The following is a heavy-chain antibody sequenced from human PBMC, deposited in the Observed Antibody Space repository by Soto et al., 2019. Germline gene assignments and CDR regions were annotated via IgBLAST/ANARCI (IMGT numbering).Heavy chain of an antibody. J-gene: IGHJ4*02. D-gene: IGHD2-15*01. Sequence: GGSLRLSCEASGFSFSDYEMNWVRQFPGEGLEWVAYIARDGETTFYADSVEGRFVVSRDNAKNSLFLQMDSLTGDDTAVYFCARDTPPADRDYWGQGSLVTVSS. CDR1: GFSFSDYE. CDR2: IARDGETT. CDR3: ARDTPPADRDY. V-gene: IGHV3-48*03.